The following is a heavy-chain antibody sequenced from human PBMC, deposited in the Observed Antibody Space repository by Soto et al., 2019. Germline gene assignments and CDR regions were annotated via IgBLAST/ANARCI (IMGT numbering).Heavy chain of an antibody. CDR3: AREALYDSSGYHPSYFDY. CDR1: GFTFSSYA. Sequence: GGSLRLSCAASGFTFSSYAMHWVRQAPGKGLEWVAVISYDGSNKYYADSVKGRFTISRDNSKNTLYLQMNSLRAEDTAVYYCAREALYDSSGYHPSYFDYWGQGTLVTAPQ. D-gene: IGHD3-22*01. J-gene: IGHJ4*02. V-gene: IGHV3-30-3*01. CDR2: ISYDGSNK.